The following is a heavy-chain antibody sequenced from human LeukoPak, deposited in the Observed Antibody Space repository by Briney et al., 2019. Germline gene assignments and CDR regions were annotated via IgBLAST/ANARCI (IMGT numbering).Heavy chain of an antibody. J-gene: IGHJ5*02. V-gene: IGHV4-30-2*01. CDR3: ARAKNQLPRFDP. D-gene: IGHD2-2*01. CDR1: GGSISSGGYS. Sequence: SETLSLTCAVSGGSISSGGYSWSWIRQPPGKGLEWIGYIYHSGSTYYNPSLKSRVTISVDRSKNQFSLKLSSVTAADTAVYDCARAKNQLPRFDPWGQGTLVTVSS. CDR2: IYHSGST.